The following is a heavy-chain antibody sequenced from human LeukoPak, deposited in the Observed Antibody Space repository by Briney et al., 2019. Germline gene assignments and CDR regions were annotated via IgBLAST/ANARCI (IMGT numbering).Heavy chain of an antibody. D-gene: IGHD3-10*01. CDR3: ARELRGVSNWFDP. V-gene: IGHV3-48*03. J-gene: IGHJ5*02. CDR1: GFTFSSYE. Sequence: GGSLRLSCAASGFTFSSYEMNWVCQAPGKGLEWVSYISSSGSTKYYADSVKGRFTISRDNAKNSLYLQMNSLRAEDTAVYYCARELRGVSNWFDPWGQGTLVTVSS. CDR2: ISSSGSTK.